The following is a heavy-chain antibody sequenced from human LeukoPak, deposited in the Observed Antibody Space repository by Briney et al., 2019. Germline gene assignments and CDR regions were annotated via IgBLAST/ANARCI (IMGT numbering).Heavy chain of an antibody. Sequence: PGGSLRLSCAASGFTFISYSMSWVRQAPGKGLDWVSAISGSGCSTYYADSVKGRFTISRDNSKNTLYLQMNSMRDEDTAVYYCAKWWSEYSSGWFLPSYAEWGQGTLVTVSS. CDR2: ISGSGCST. CDR1: GFTFISYS. D-gene: IGHD6-19*01. CDR3: AKWWSEYSSGWFLPSYAE. V-gene: IGHV3-23*01. J-gene: IGHJ4*02.